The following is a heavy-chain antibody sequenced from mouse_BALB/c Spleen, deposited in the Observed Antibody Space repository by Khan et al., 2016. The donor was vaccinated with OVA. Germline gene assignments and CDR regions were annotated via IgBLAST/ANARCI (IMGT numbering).Heavy chain of an antibody. V-gene: IGHV1-26*01. Sequence: EVQLQQSGPELVKPGASMKISCKASGYSFTDYTMNWVKQSHGKNLEWIGLINPYNGDTNYNQKFKGKAPLTVDKSSSTAYMELLSLPSEDSAVYYWARAGYGGFAYWGQGTLGTVSA. J-gene: IGHJ3*01. CDR2: INPYNGDT. D-gene: IGHD1-2*01. CDR3: ARAGYGGFAY. CDR1: GYSFTDYT.